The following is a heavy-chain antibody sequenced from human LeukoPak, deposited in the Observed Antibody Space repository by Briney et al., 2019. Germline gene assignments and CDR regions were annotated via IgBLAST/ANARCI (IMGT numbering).Heavy chain of an antibody. V-gene: IGHV1-24*01. CDR3: ARDGGSFSYNMDV. D-gene: IGHD1-26*01. Sequence: ASVKVSCEVSGYTLTELSMHWVRQAPGKGLEWMGGFDPEDGETIYAQKFQGRATMTEDTSTDTAYTELSSLRSEDTAMYFCARDGGSFSYNMDVWGQGTTVTVSS. CDR2: FDPEDGET. CDR1: GYTLTELS. J-gene: IGHJ6*02.